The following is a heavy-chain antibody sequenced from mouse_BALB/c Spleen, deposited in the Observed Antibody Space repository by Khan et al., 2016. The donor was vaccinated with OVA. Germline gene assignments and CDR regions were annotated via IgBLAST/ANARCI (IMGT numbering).Heavy chain of an antibody. Sequence: EVNVVESGGDLVKPGGSLKLSCAASGFTFSTYGMSWVRQAPDKRLEWVATVSTGGSYTYYPDSVKGRFTISRDNAKNTLYLQMSGLRSEDTAMFYSTRLAYYYDSEGFAYWGQGTLVTVSA. J-gene: IGHJ3*01. CDR3: TRLAYYYDSEGFAY. CDR1: GFTFSTYG. V-gene: IGHV5-6*01. CDR2: VSTGGSYT. D-gene: IGHD1-1*01.